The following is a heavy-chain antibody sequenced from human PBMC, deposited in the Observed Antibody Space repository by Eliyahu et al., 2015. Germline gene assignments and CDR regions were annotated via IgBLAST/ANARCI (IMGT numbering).Heavy chain of an antibody. D-gene: IGHD3-3*01. Sequence: DGLEWIGSIYYSGSTYYNPSLKSRVTISVDTSKNQFSLKLSSVTAADTAVYYCAREDRDFWSGYPDGMDVWGQGTTVTVSS. CDR2: IYYSGST. CDR3: AREDRDFWSGYPDGMDV. V-gene: IGHV4-39*07. J-gene: IGHJ6*02.